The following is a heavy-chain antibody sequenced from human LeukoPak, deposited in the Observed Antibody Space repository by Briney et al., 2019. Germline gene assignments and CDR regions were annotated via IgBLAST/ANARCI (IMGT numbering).Heavy chain of an antibody. CDR1: GYTFTSYA. CDR2: INTNTGNP. J-gene: IGHJ3*02. Sequence: ASVKVSCKASGYTFTSYAMNWVRQAPGQGLEWMGWINTNTGNPTYAQGFTGRFVFSLDTSVSTAYLQISSLKAEDTAVYYCARSRRLHYYGSGRHDAFDIWGQGTMVTVSS. V-gene: IGHV7-4-1*02. CDR3: ARSRRLHYYGSGRHDAFDI. D-gene: IGHD3-10*01.